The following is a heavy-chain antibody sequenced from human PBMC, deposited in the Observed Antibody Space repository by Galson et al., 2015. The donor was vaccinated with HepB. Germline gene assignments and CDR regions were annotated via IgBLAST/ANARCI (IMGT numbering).Heavy chain of an antibody. CDR3: ASDVL. J-gene: IGHJ4*02. CDR1: GLIFRNYW. D-gene: IGHD2/OR15-2a*01. Sequence: SLRLSCAASGLIFRNYWMNWVRQAPGKGLEWVANIKYDGSEKYYVASVKGRFTISRDNAKNSLYLQMNSLRVEDTAVYYCASDVLWGQGTLVTVSS. V-gene: IGHV3-7*03. CDR2: IKYDGSEK.